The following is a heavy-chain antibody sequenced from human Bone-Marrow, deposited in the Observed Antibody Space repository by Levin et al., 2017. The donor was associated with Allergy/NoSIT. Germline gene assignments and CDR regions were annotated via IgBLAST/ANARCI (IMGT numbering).Heavy chain of an antibody. CDR1: GFTFSSHG. D-gene: IGHD3-3*01. CDR3: AKDFGMFYDFWSGYYVGNVYQGMDV. CDR2: ISYDGSKE. J-gene: IGHJ6*02. Sequence: GGSLRLSCAASGFTFSSHGMHWVRQAPGKGLEWVAVISYDGSKEYTADSVRGRFTISRDNSKNTLFLQMNSLRAEDTAAYYCAKDFGMFYDFWSGYYVGNVYQGMDVWGQGTTVTVAS. V-gene: IGHV3-30*18.